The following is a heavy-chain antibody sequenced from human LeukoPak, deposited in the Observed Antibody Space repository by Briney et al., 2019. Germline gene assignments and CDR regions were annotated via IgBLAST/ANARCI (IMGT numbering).Heavy chain of an antibody. V-gene: IGHV3-15*01. CDR2: IKSKTDGGTT. CDR1: GLTFSNAW. J-gene: IGHJ4*02. D-gene: IGHD3-10*01. CDR3: TTVKSMVRGVFDY. Sequence: GGSRRLAWAASGLTFSNAWMSWVRQAPGKGLEWVGRIKSKTDGGTTDYAAPVKGRFTISRDDSKNTLYLQMNSLKTEDTAVYYCTTVKSMVRGVFDYWGQGTLVTVSS.